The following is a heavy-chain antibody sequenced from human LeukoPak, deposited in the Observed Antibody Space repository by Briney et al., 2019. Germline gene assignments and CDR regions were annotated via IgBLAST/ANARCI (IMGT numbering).Heavy chain of an antibody. Sequence: SETLSLTCAVYGGSFSGYYWSWIRQPPGKGLEWIGEINHSGSTNYNPSLKSRVTISVDTSKNQFSLKLSSVTAADTAVYYCARGSRVNPYYYDSSGYYGNWFDPWGQGTLVTVSS. D-gene: IGHD3-22*01. CDR1: GGSFSGYY. CDR3: ARGSRVNPYYYDSSGYYGNWFDP. J-gene: IGHJ5*02. V-gene: IGHV4-34*01. CDR2: INHSGST.